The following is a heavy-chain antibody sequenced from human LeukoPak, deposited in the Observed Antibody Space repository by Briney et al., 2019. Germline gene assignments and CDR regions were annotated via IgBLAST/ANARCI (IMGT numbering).Heavy chain of an antibody. V-gene: IGHV3-30*03. D-gene: IGHD2/OR15-2a*01. Sequence: GGSLRLSCAASGFTFSSYGMHWVRQAPGKGLEWVAVISSDGSSKYYIDSVKGRFTISRDNSKNTLFLQMNSLRAEDTAVYYCARGENSKTYPVSGYWGQGALVTVSS. CDR1: GFTFSSYG. CDR2: ISSDGSSK. J-gene: IGHJ4*02. CDR3: ARGENSKTYPVSGY.